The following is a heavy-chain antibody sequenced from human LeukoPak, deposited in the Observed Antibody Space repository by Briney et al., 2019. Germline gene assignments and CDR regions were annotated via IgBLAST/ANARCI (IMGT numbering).Heavy chain of an antibody. CDR1: GYTFTSYG. CDR2: INPNSGGT. CDR3: ARDLADGY. Sequence: ASVKVSCKASGYTFTSYGITWVRQAPGQGLEWMGRINPNSGGTNYAQKFQGRVTMTRDTSISTAYMELSGLRSDDTAVYYCARDLADGYWGQGTLVTVSS. D-gene: IGHD5-24*01. J-gene: IGHJ4*02. V-gene: IGHV1-2*06.